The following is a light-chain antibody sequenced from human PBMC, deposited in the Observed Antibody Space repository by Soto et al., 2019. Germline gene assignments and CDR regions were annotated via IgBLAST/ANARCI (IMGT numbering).Light chain of an antibody. Sequence: DIVMTQSPDSLAVSLGERATINCKSSQTVLYSSNNKNYLAWYQQKPGQPPKLLIYWASTRESGVPDRFSGSGSGTDFTLTISGLQAEDVAVYYCQHYYTTPITFGGGTKVDIK. V-gene: IGKV4-1*01. CDR1: QTVLYSSNNKNY. J-gene: IGKJ4*01. CDR2: WAS. CDR3: QHYYTTPIT.